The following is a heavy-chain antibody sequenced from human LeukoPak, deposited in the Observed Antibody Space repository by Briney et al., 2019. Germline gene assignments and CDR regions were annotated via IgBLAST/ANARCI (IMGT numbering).Heavy chain of an antibody. V-gene: IGHV4-59*08. CDR2: IYYSGST. J-gene: IGHJ3*02. CDR1: GGSISSYY. D-gene: IGHD5-18*01. Sequence: SETLSLTCTVSGGSISSYYWSWIRQPPGKGMEWNGYIYYSGSTNYNPSLKSRVTISVDTSKNQFSLKVRYVTAADTAVYYCARLDLTAMVRLYAFDIWGQGTMVTVSS. CDR3: ARLDLTAMVRLYAFDI.